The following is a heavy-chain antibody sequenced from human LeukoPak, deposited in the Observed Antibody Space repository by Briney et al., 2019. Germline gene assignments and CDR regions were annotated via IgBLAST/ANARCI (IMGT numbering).Heavy chain of an antibody. J-gene: IGHJ4*02. V-gene: IGHV4-38-2*01. D-gene: IGHD7-27*01. CDR2: IYHSGST. CDR3: ARRLTGDGFDY. Sequence: SETLSLTCAVSGYSISSGYYWGWIRQPPGKGLEWIGSIYHSGSTYYNPSLKSRVTISVDTSKNQFSLKLSSVTAADTAVYYCARRLTGDGFDYWGQGTLVIVSS. CDR1: GYSISSGYY.